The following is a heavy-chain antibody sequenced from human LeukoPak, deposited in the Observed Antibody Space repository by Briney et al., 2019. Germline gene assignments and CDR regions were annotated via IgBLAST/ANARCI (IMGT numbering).Heavy chain of an antibody. CDR2: LTDSGAAT. D-gene: IGHD5-12*01. CDR3: ARGYSPNSGGWLDP. CDR1: GFTFSHYA. V-gene: IGHV3-23*01. J-gene: IGHJ5*02. Sequence: GSLRLSCAASGFTFSHYAMSWVRQAPGTWREWVGSLTDSGAATYYADSVKERLTISRDNSNSTPYLHITGVRNEEPAVYFCARGYSPNSGGWLDPWGQGTLVTVSS.